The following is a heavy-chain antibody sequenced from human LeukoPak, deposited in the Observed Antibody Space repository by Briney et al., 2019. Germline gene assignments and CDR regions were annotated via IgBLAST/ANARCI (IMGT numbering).Heavy chain of an antibody. CDR1: GGGISSYY. J-gene: IGHJ4*02. CDR3: ATSKGGSYYDGSLDY. V-gene: IGHV4-4*07. Sequence: SETLSLTCTVCGGGISSYYWSGMRQPAGEALEWIGRIYTSGRTNYNPSLKSRVTMSVDTSKNQFSLKLSSVTAADTAVYYCATSKGGSYYDGSLDYWGQGTLVTVSS. D-gene: IGHD1-26*01. CDR2: IYTSGRT.